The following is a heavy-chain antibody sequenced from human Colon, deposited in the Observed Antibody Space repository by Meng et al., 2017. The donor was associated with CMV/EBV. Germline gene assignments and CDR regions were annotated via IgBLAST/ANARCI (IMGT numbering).Heavy chain of an antibody. J-gene: IGHJ3*02. V-gene: IGHV3-74*01. CDR1: GFTFSSYW. Sequence: GESLKISCAASGFTFSSYWMHWVRQAPGKGLVWVSRINSDGSSTSYADSVKGRFTISRDNAKNTLYLQMNSLRAEDTAVYYCARIRGVVAGTLEFACDIWGQGTMVTVSS. CDR3: ARIRGVVAGTLEFACDI. CDR2: INSDGSST. D-gene: IGHD6-19*01.